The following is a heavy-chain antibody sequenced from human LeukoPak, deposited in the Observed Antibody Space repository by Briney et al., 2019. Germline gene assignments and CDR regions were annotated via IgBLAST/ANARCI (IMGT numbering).Heavy chain of an antibody. V-gene: IGHV3-11*06. CDR2: ISRRRTYI. J-gene: IGHJ4*02. Sequence: PGGSLRLACTASGFSFSDLYTSWIRQAPGRGLEWISYISRRRTYISDADSVKGRFTISRDHAKNLLFLQMNSLRVEDTALYYCARGGTGAFDYWGQGILVTVSS. D-gene: IGHD3/OR15-3a*01. CDR3: ARGGTGAFDY. CDR1: GFSFSDLY.